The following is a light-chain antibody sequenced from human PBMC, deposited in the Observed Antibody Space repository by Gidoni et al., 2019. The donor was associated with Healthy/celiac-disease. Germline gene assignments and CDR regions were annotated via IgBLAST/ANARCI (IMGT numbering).Light chain of an antibody. CDR2: GAS. CDR3: QQYNNWSPYT. CDR1: QSVSSN. J-gene: IGKJ2*01. V-gene: IGKV3-15*01. Sequence: IVMTLSPATLSVSPGERATLSCRASQSVSSNLAWYQQKPGQAPRLLIYGASTRATGIPARFSGSGSGTEFTITISSLQSEDFAVYYCQQYNNWSPYTFGQGTKLEIK.